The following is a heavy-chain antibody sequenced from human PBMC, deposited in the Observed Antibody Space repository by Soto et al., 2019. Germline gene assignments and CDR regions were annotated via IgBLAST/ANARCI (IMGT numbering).Heavy chain of an antibody. J-gene: IGHJ6*03. V-gene: IGHV3-33*01. CDR1: GFTFSNYG. CDR2: VWYDGKNK. D-gene: IGHD3-16*01. CDR3: ARGQGAYYNYLDV. Sequence: GGSLRLSCAASGFTFSNYGMHWVRQAPGKGLEWVAVVWYDGKNKYYEDAVKGRFTISRDNSKNTVDLQMNSLRADDTAVYYCARGQGAYYNYLDVWGKGTPVTVSS.